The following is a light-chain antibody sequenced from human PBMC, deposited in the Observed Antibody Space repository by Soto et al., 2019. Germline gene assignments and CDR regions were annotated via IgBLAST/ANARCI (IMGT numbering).Light chain of an antibody. Sequence: EVVVTQSPGTLSLSPGERATLSCRASQSVTSDYLAWYQQKPGQSPRLLMSGASRRATGVPDRFSGSGSGTDFTLTISRLEPEDFAVYYCQEYGSSPFTFGPGTKVDIK. CDR3: QEYGSSPFT. CDR2: GAS. CDR1: QSVTSDY. V-gene: IGKV3-20*01. J-gene: IGKJ3*01.